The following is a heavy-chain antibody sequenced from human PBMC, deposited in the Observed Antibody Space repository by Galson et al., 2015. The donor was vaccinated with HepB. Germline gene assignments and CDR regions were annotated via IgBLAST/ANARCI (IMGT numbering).Heavy chain of an antibody. V-gene: IGHV3-73*01. D-gene: IGHD5/OR15-5a*01. CDR1: GFTFSGSA. Sequence: LRLSCAASGFTFSGSAMHWVRQASGKGLEWVGRIRSKANSYATAYAASVKGRFTISRDDSKNTAYLQMNSLKTEDTAVYYCTRLSPAPYFDYWGQGTLVTVSS. CDR2: IRSKANSYAT. CDR3: TRLSPAPYFDY. J-gene: IGHJ4*02.